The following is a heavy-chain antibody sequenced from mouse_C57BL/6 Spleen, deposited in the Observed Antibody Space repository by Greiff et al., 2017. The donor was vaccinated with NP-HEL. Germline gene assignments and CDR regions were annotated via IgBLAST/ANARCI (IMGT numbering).Heavy chain of an antibody. V-gene: IGHV1-82*01. J-gene: IGHJ4*01. D-gene: IGHD1-1*01. CDR1: GYAFSSSW. Sequence: VQLQQSGPELVKPGASVKISCKASGYAFSSSWMNWVKQRPGKGLEWIGRIYPGDGDTNYNGKFKGKATLTADKSSSTAYMQLSSLTSEDSAVYFCARSLPYYGSSYDAMDYWGQGTSVTVSS. CDR3: ARSLPYYGSSYDAMDY. CDR2: IYPGDGDT.